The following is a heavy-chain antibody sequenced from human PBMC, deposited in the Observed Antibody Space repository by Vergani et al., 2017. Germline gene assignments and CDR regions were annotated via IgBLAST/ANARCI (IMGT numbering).Heavy chain of an antibody. J-gene: IGHJ4*02. CDR2: IRYDGSRR. CDR1: GFIFCSHG. V-gene: IGHV3-33*01. D-gene: IGHD3-22*01. Sequence: QVQLVEWGGGVVQPGGSLRLSCTASGFIFCSHGMHWVRQAPGKGLEWVAVIRYDGSRRDYGESVKGRFTISRDNAKNLLDLQMNSLRAEDTAVYYCARAAYFYDSSVYYSVIDYWGQGTLVTVSS. CDR3: ARAAYFYDSSVYYSVIDY.